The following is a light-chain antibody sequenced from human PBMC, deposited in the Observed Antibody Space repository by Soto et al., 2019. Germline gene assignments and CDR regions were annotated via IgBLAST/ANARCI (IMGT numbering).Light chain of an antibody. CDR3: QQYYNWPRT. Sequence: EIVFTQSPATLSLSPGDRAALSCRASQSVSSNYLAWYQQMPGQAPRLLIFGASARPTGIPARISGSGSGTEFTLTISSLRSEDFAVYFCQQYYNWPRTFGQGTKVDIK. V-gene: IGKV3-15*01. CDR1: QSVSSN. J-gene: IGKJ1*01. CDR2: GAS.